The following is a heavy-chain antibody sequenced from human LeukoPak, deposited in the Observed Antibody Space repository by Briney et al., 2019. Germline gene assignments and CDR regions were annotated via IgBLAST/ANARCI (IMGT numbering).Heavy chain of an antibody. J-gene: IGHJ5*02. CDR3: ASSKLGYSYGPGSNWFDP. Sequence: SVTVSCMASGGTFSSYAIRGVRQAPGRGLEWMGGIIPIFGTANYAQKFQGRVTITADKSTSTAYMELSSLRSEDTAVYYCASSKLGYSYGPGSNWFDPWGQGTLVTVSS. V-gene: IGHV1-69*06. D-gene: IGHD5-18*01. CDR2: IIPIFGTA. CDR1: GGTFSSYA.